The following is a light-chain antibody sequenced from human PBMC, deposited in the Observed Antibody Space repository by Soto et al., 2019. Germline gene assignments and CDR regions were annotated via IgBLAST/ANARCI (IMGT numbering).Light chain of an antibody. Sequence: EIVMTQSPATLSVSPGERATLSCRASQSVSSNLAWYQQKPGQAPRLLIYGASTRATGIPARFSGSGSGTEFTLTISSLQSEDVAVYYCQQYNNWPPRPPFGGGTKVDIK. V-gene: IGKV3-15*01. CDR1: QSVSSN. CDR3: QQYNNWPPRPP. CDR2: GAS. J-gene: IGKJ4*01.